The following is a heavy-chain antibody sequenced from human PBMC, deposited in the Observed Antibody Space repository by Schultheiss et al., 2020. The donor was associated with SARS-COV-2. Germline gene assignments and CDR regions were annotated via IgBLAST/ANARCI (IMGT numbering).Heavy chain of an antibody. CDR1: GGSISSGSYY. D-gene: IGHD6-13*01. V-gene: IGHV4-61*09. CDR2: INHSGST. Sequence: SETLSLTCTVSGGSISSGSYYWSWIRQPAGKGLEWIGEINHSGSTNYNPSLKSRVTISVDTSKNQFSLKLSSVTAADTAVYYCARQRQQLVRYWGQGTLVTVSS. CDR3: ARQRQQLVRY. J-gene: IGHJ4*02.